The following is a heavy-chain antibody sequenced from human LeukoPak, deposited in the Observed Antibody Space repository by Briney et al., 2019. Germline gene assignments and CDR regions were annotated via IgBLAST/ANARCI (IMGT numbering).Heavy chain of an antibody. CDR2: ITSSGDVT. CDR1: GFTFNIYA. J-gene: IGHJ4*02. CDR3: AKDRPNYHESNGHYYRPNGDY. V-gene: IGHV3-23*01. Sequence: GGSLRLSCAASGFTFNIYAMSWVRQAPGKGLECVSSITSSGDVTFYADSVKDRFTISRDNSKNTLYLQMSRLRAEDTAVYYCAKDRPNYHESNGHYYRPNGDYWGQGTLVTVSS. D-gene: IGHD3-22*01.